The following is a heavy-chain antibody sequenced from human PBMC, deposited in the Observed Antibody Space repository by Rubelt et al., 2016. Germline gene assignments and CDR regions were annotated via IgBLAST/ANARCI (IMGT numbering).Heavy chain of an antibody. V-gene: IGHV5-51*01. CDR3: ASATQRITMAFDI. Sequence: WTGIIYPGDSDTRYSPSFQGQVTISADKSISTAYLQWSSLKASDTAMYYCASATQRITMAFDIWGQGTMVTVSS. J-gene: IGHJ3*02. CDR2: IYPGDSDT. D-gene: IGHD3-10*01.